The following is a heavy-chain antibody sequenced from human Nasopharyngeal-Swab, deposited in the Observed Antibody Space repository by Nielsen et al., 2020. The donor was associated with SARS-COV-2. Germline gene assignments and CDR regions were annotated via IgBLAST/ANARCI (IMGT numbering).Heavy chain of an antibody. V-gene: IGHV3-23*01. CDR2: ISARGTST. Sequence: GGSLRLSCVASGFTFSNYAMSWARQAPGKGLEWVSTISARGTSTFYVDSVKGRFTISRDNSKNTLHVQMSSLRAKDTAVYYCVREGQGTPIDFWGQGTLVTVSS. J-gene: IGHJ4*02. D-gene: IGHD3-10*01. CDR1: GFTFSNYA. CDR3: VREGQGTPIDF.